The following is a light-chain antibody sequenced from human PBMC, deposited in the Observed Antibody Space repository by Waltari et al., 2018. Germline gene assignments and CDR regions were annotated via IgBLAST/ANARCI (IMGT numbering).Light chain of an antibody. Sequence: QLMLTQSPSASASLGASVKLTCTLSSGLSSYAIAWPHQQPEKGPRYLMKVNSDGSHIKGDGIPDRFSGSSSGAERYLTISSLQSEDEADYYCQTGGFGIWVFGGGTKLTVL. V-gene: IGLV4-69*01. J-gene: IGLJ3*02. CDR3: QTGGFGIWV. CDR1: SGLSSYA. CDR2: VNSDGSH.